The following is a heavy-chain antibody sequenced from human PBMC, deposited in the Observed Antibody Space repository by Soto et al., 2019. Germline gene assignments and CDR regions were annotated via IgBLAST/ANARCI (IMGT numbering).Heavy chain of an antibody. V-gene: IGHV4-31*03. CDR1: GGSISSGDSY. CDR2: IYFSGST. J-gene: IGHJ3*02. D-gene: IGHD4-17*01. CDR3: ARDDYGGNSGALDI. Sequence: RSLTCTVAGGSISSGDSYWTWIRQHPRKGLEWIGYIYFSGSTTYNPSLKSRLSISIHTSKNQFSLKLNSVTAADTAIYYCARDDYGGNSGALDIWGQGTMVTVSS.